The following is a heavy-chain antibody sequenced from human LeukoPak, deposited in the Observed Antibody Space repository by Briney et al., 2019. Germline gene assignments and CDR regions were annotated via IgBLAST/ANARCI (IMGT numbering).Heavy chain of an antibody. CDR2: ISWNSGSI. D-gene: IGHD3-22*01. Sequence: GGSLRLSCAASGFTFDDYAMHWVRQAPGQGLEWVSGISWNSGSIGYADSVKGRFTISRDNAKNSLYLKMNSLRAEDTALYYCAKASYDSSGYLNYWGQGTLVTVS. CDR1: GFTFDDYA. J-gene: IGHJ4*02. CDR3: AKASYDSSGYLNY. V-gene: IGHV3-9*01.